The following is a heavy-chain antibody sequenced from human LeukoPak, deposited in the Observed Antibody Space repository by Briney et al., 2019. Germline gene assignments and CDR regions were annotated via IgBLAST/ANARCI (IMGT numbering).Heavy chain of an antibody. CDR1: GYTFTGYY. J-gene: IGHJ5*02. Sequence: ASVKVSCKASGYTFTGYYMHWVRQAPGQGLEWMGLINPSGGSTSYAQKFQGRVTMTRDTSTSTVYMELSSLRSEDTAVYYCARGESSSSWFSGWFDPWGQGTLVTVSS. CDR3: ARGESSSSWFSGWFDP. V-gene: IGHV1-46*01. D-gene: IGHD6-13*01. CDR2: INPSGGST.